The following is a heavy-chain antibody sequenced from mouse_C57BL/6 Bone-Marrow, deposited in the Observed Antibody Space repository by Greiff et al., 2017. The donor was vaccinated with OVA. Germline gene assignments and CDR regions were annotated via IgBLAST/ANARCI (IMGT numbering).Heavy chain of an antibody. CDR2: IYPGGGYT. CDR1: GYTFTNYW. D-gene: IGHD5-1*01. J-gene: IGHJ4*01. Sequence: QVQLKESGAELVRPGTSVKMSCKASGYTFTNYWIGWAKQRPGHGLEWIGDIYPGGGYTNYNEKFKGKATLTADKSSSTAYMQFSSLTSEDSAIYDCAREEGTSYAMDYWGQGTSVTVSS. V-gene: IGHV1-63*01. CDR3: AREEGTSYAMDY.